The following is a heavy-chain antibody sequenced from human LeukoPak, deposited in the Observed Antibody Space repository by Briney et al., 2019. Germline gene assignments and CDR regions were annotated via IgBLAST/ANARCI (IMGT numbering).Heavy chain of an antibody. CDR2: VSGSGGST. V-gene: IGHV3-23*01. CDR3: AKGSGPYCTSASCHFDP. J-gene: IGHJ5*02. Sequence: GGSLRLSCAVSGFNVTDYYMSWIRQAPGKGLEWVSGVSGSGGSTYYADSVKGRFTISRDNSKNTLFLQMNSLRAEDTAVYYCAKGSGPYCTSASCHFDPWGQGTLVTVSS. CDR1: GFNVTDYY. D-gene: IGHD2-2*01.